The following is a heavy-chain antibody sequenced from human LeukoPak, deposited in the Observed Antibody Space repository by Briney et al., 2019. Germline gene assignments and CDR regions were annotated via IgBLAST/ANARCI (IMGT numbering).Heavy chain of an antibody. CDR2: ISSSGSTI. D-gene: IGHD3-16*01. CDR3: GGGGLGDY. V-gene: IGHV3-48*03. Sequence: GGSLRLSCAASGFTFSSYEMNWVRQAPGKRPERVSYISSSGSTIYYADSVKGRLTISRANAKISLYLEMNSLRAEDTAVYYCGGGGLGDYWGQGTLVTVSS. CDR1: GFTFSSYE. J-gene: IGHJ4*02.